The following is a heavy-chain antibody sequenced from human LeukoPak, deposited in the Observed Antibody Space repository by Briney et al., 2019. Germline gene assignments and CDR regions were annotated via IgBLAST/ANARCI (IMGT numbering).Heavy chain of an antibody. CDR1: GGSISNYY. CDR2: IYYSGST. J-gene: IGHJ4*02. CDR3: ARSHGSGSYYNLNDY. D-gene: IGHD3-10*01. Sequence: SETLSHTCTVSGGSISNYYWSWIRQPPGKGLEWIGYIYYSGSTNYNPSLRSRVTISVDTSKNQFSLKLSSVTAADTAVYYCARSHGSGSYYNLNDYWGQGTLVTVSS. V-gene: IGHV4-59*01.